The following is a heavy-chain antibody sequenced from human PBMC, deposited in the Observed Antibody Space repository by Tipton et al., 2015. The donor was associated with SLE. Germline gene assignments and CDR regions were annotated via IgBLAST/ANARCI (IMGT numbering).Heavy chain of an antibody. J-gene: IGHJ3*02. V-gene: IGHV4-39*07. D-gene: IGHD5-18*01. CDR1: AGSIRSSSYS. CDR2: IYYSGNI. CDR3: ARGSGYTSVFGAFDI. Sequence: TLSLTCTVSAGSIRSSSYSWGWIRQPPGKGLEWIGNIYYSGNIYYNSSLKSRVTISVDTSKNQFSLRLSSATAADTAVYYCARGSGYTSVFGAFDIWGQGAMVVVSS.